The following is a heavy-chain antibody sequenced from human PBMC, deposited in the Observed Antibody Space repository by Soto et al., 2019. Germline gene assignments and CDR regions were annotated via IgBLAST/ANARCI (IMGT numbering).Heavy chain of an antibody. CDR3: ARDRAFWSGTHDAFDV. D-gene: IGHD3-3*01. CDR1: EFTFSSYG. CDR2: ISYDGSNK. Sequence: GGSLRLSCAASEFTFSSYGMHWVRQAPGKGLEWLSVISYDGSNKYYTDSVKGRFTISRDNSKNTLYLQINSLRGEDTAVYYCARDRAFWSGTHDAFDVWGQGTMVTVSS. J-gene: IGHJ3*01. V-gene: IGHV3-30*03.